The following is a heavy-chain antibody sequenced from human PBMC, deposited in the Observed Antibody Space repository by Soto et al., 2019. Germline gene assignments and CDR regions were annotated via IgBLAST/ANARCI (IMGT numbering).Heavy chain of an antibody. Sequence: SLRLSCAASGFNFGDYAMHWVRQTPGQGLEWVSGLNWNSVTPGYGDSVKGRFSISRDNGKYALYLQMTSLRPEDTALYYCVKDISGAYSGPNYDPWGQGTLVTVSS. D-gene: IGHD1-26*01. CDR2: LNWNSVTP. CDR3: VKDISGAYSGPNYDP. V-gene: IGHV3-9*01. CDR1: GFNFGDYA. J-gene: IGHJ5*02.